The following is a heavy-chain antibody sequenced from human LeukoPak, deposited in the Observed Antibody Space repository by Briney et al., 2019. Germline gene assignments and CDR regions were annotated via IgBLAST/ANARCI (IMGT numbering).Heavy chain of an antibody. J-gene: IGHJ3*02. V-gene: IGHV5-51*01. CDR3: ASPRLAAAGTGAFDI. CDR1: GYSFTSYW. Sequence: GESLKISCKGSGYSFTSYWIGWVRQMPAKGLEWMGIIYPGDSDTGYSPSFQGQVTISADKSISTAYLQWSSLKASDTAMYYCASPRLAAAGTGAFDIWGQGTMVTVSS. D-gene: IGHD6-13*01. CDR2: IYPGDSDT.